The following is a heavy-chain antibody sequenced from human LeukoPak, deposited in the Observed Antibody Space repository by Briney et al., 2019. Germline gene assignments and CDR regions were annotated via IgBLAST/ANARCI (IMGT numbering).Heavy chain of an antibody. CDR3: ARVLSGGIAVAGTFDY. Sequence: ASVKVSCKASGYTFTGYYMHWVRQAPGQGLEWMGWINPNSGGTNYAQKFQGRVTMTRDTSISTTYMELSRLRSDDTAVYYCARVLSGGIAVAGTFDYWGQGTLVTVSS. D-gene: IGHD6-19*01. CDR2: INPNSGGT. CDR1: GYTFTGYY. V-gene: IGHV1-2*02. J-gene: IGHJ4*02.